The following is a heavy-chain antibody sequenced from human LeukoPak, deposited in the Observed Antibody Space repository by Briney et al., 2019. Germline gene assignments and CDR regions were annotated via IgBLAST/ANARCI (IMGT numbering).Heavy chain of an antibody. CDR1: GFTFNNAL. CDR2: IKSKKNGGTA. V-gene: IGHV3-15*01. Sequence: PGGSLRLSCAAYGFTFNNALMNWVRQAPGKGLEWVGHIKSKKNGGTADFATPVKGRFTISRDDSKNTLSLQMNSLRTEDTAVYYCTTSTSGWDYFDFWGQGTLVTVSS. CDR3: TTSTSGWDYFDF. D-gene: IGHD6-19*01. J-gene: IGHJ4*02.